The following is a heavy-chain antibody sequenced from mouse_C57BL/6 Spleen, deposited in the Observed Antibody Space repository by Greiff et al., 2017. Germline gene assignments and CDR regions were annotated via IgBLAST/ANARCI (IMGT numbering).Heavy chain of an antibody. J-gene: IGHJ4*01. Sequence: VQLVESGAELVRPGASVTLSCKASGYTFTDYEMHWVKQTPVHGLEWIGAIDPETGGTAYNQKFKGKAILTADKSSSTAYMELRSLTSEDSAVYYCTRSHYDYDGGYYAMDYWGQGTSVTVSS. D-gene: IGHD2-4*01. V-gene: IGHV1-15*01. CDR3: TRSHYDYDGGYYAMDY. CDR1: GYTFTDYE. CDR2: IDPETGGT.